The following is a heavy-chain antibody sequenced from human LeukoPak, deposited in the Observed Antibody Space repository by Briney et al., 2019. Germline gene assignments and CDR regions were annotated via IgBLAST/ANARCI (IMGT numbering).Heavy chain of an antibody. Sequence: PSETLSLTCAVSGYSISSGYYRGWIRQPPGKGLEWIGSIYHSGSTYYNPSLKSRVTISVDTSKNQFSLKLSSVTAADTAVYYCAIESRITMVRGVISWFDPWGQGTLVTVSS. CDR1: GYSISSGYY. CDR2: IYHSGST. D-gene: IGHD3-10*01. CDR3: AIESRITMVRGVISWFDP. J-gene: IGHJ5*02. V-gene: IGHV4-38-2*01.